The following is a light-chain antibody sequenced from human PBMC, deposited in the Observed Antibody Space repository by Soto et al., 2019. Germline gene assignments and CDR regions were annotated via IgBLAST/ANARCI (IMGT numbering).Light chain of an antibody. Sequence: QSVLTQPASVSGSPGQSITISCTGTSSDVGGHNYVSWYQQHPGKAPKLMIFEVSHRPSGVSNRFSGSKSGNTASLTISVLQAEDEADYYCSSYTSYRVFGGGTKLTVL. CDR2: EVS. CDR3: SSYTSYRV. CDR1: SSDVGGHNY. J-gene: IGLJ3*02. V-gene: IGLV2-14*01.